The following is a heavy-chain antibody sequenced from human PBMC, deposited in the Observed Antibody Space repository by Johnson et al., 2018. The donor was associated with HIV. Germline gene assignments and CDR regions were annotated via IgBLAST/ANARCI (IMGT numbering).Heavy chain of an antibody. CDR2: IRYDGRNN. Sequence: QVQLVESGGGVVQPGGSLRLSCAASGFTFSSYGMHWVRQAPGKGLEWVAFIRYDGRNNYYADSVKARFTISSDNSKNTLYLQINSLRAEDTAVYYCAKDRRTYSSSADAFDIWGQGTMVTVSS. CDR1: GFTFSSYG. J-gene: IGHJ3*02. D-gene: IGHD6-6*01. CDR3: AKDRRTYSSSADAFDI. V-gene: IGHV3-30*02.